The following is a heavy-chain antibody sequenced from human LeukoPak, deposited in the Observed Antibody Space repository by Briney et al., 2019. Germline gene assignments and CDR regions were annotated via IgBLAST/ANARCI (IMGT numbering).Heavy chain of an antibody. CDR2: IHKDGLHT. Sequence: PGGPLRLSCAASGFTFNEFWMHWVRQVPGKGLMWVARIHKDGLHTWYADSMKGRFTISRDNAENTVYLQLNSLRVEDTAVYYCARESEAAGTYYLDHWGQGNLVTVS. D-gene: IGHD6-25*01. CDR1: GFTFNEFW. V-gene: IGHV3-74*01. CDR3: ARESEAAGTYYLDH. J-gene: IGHJ4*02.